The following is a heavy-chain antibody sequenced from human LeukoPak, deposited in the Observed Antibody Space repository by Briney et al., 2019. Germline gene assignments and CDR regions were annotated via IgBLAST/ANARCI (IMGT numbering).Heavy chain of an antibody. CDR1: GGSISSYY. V-gene: IGHV4-59*01. CDR2: IYYSGST. J-gene: IGHJ4*02. CDR3: ARVNYYYDSRGYHSDYFDY. D-gene: IGHD3-22*01. Sequence: PSETLSLTCTVSGGSISSYYWSWIRQPPGKGLEWIGYIYYSGSTNYNPSLKSRVTISVDTSKNQFSLKLSSVTAADTAVYYCARVNYYYDSRGYHSDYFDYWGQGTLVTVSS.